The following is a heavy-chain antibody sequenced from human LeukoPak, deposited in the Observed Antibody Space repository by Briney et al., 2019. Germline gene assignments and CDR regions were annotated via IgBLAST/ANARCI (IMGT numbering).Heavy chain of an antibody. CDR3: ARDKITMVQGVIPYGMDV. D-gene: IGHD3-10*01. CDR2: IIPIFGTA. CDR1: GGTFSSYA. Sequence: SVKVSCKASGGTFSSYAISWVRQAPGQGLEWMGGIIPIFGTANYAQKFQGRVTITADESTSTAYMELSSLRSEDTAVYYCARDKITMVQGVIPYGMDVWGKGTTVTVSS. J-gene: IGHJ6*04. V-gene: IGHV1-69*01.